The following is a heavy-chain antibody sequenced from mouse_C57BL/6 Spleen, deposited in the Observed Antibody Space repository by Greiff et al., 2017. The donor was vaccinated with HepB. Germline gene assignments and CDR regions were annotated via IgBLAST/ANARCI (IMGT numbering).Heavy chain of an antibody. D-gene: IGHD2-4*01. Sequence: QVQLQQSGAELARPGASVKMSCKASGYTFTSYTMHWVKQRPGQGLEWIGYINPSSGYTKYNQKFKDKATLTADKTSSTPYMQQSSLTSEDSAVYYCAREEDYDYDAIDYWGQGTSLTVSS. J-gene: IGHJ4*01. CDR3: AREEDYDYDAIDY. CDR2: INPSSGYT. V-gene: IGHV1-4*01. CDR1: GYTFTSYT.